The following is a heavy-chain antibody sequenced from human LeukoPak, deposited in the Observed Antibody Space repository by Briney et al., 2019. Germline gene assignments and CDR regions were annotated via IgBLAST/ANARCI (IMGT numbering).Heavy chain of an antibody. CDR1: GYSISSGYY. CDR2: IYRSGSA. V-gene: IGHV4-38-2*01. Sequence: LETLSLTCAVSGYSISSGYYWGWIRQPPGKGLEGFGSIYRSGSAYYDPSLKSRVTISVDTSNNQFSLKLSSVTAADTAVYYCARQSSGYFFYCDYWGQGTLVTVSS. D-gene: IGHD3-22*01. J-gene: IGHJ4*02. CDR3: ARQSSGYFFYCDY.